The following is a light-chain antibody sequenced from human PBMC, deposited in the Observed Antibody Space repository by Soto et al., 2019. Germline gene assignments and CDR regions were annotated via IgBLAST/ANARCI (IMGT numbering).Light chain of an antibody. J-gene: IGLJ1*01. CDR2: GNS. Sequence: QSALTQPPSVSGAPGQRVTISCTGSSSNIGAGYDVHWYQQLPGTAPKLLIYGNSNRPSGVPDRFSGSKSGTSASLAITWLQAEDEADYYCQSYDSSLSGSYVFGTGTKVTVL. CDR3: QSYDSSLSGSYV. V-gene: IGLV1-40*01. CDR1: SSNIGAGYD.